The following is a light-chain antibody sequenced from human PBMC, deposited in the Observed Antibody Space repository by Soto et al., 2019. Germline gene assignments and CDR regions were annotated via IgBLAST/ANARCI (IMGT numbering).Light chain of an antibody. Sequence: ETVLTQSPATLSLSPGERATLSCRASQSVANFLAWYQQKPGQAPRLLIYDASNRATGIPARFSGSGSGTDFTLNISSLEPEDFAVYYCQQRSNWPPFTFGPGTKVDIK. CDR3: QQRSNWPPFT. V-gene: IGKV3-11*01. CDR1: QSVANF. J-gene: IGKJ3*01. CDR2: DAS.